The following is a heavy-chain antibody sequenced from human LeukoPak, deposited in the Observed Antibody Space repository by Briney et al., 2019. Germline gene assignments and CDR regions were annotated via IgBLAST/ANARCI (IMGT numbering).Heavy chain of an antibody. J-gene: IGHJ4*02. CDR1: GGTFSSYA. CDR3: ARDSGYYYGSGSYSDFDY. D-gene: IGHD3-10*01. Sequence: GASVKVSCKASGGTFSSYAISWVRQAPGQGLEWMGGIIPIFGTANYAQKFQGRVTITADESTSTAYMELSSLRSEDTAVYYCARDSGYYYGSGSYSDFDYWGQGTLVTVSS. CDR2: IIPIFGTA. V-gene: IGHV1-69*13.